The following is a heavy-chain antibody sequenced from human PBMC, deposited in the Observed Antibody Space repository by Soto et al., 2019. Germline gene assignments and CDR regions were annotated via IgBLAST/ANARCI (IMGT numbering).Heavy chain of an antibody. J-gene: IGHJ4*02. CDR3: AKALVGAPTYYFDY. CDR2: ISGSGGST. V-gene: IGHV3-23*01. Sequence: EVQLLESGGGLVQPGGSLRLSCAASGFTFSSYAMSWVRQAPGKGLEWVSAISGSGGSTYYADSVKGRFTISRDNSKNTLYLQLTSLRAEDTAVYYCAKALVGAPTYYFDYWGQGTLVTVSS. CDR1: GFTFSSYA. D-gene: IGHD1-26*01.